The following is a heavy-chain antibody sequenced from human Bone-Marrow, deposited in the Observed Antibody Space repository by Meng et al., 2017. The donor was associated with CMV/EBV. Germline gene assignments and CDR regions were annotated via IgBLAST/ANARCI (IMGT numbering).Heavy chain of an antibody. CDR2: ISSSGSTI. CDR3: ARGYDYSNYNWFDP. J-gene: IGHJ5*02. V-gene: IGHV3-11*01. CDR1: GFTFSDYY. Sequence: GGSLRLSCAASGFTFSDYYMSWIRQAPGKGLEWVSYISSSGSTIYYADSVKGRFTISRDNAKNSLYLQMNSLRAEDTAVYYCARGYDYSNYNWFDPWGQGTLVTVSS. D-gene: IGHD4-11*01.